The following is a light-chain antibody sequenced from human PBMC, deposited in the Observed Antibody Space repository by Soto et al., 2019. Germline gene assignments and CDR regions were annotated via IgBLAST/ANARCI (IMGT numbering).Light chain of an antibody. CDR2: DVT. Sequence: QSLPISNTRTSSDVGGYSYVSWYQQHPGKAPKLMIYDVTKRPSGVPDRFSGSKSGNTASLTISGLQAEDEGDYYCCSHAGSYTYVFGTGTKVTVL. CDR3: CSHAGSYTYV. CDR1: SSDVGGYSY. V-gene: IGLV2-11*01. J-gene: IGLJ1*01.